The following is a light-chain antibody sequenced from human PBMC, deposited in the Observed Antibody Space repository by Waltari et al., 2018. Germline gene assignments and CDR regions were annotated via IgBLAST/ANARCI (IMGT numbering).Light chain of an antibody. CDR1: SSIVGAGFG. V-gene: IGLV1-40*01. CDR3: QSYDNSLSGPVV. J-gene: IGLJ2*01. Sequence: QSVLTQPPSVSGAPGPRATIPVTASSSIVGAGFGVHWYQQPPEAAPTLPISGDNNRPSGVPDRFSASKSGTSASLAITGLQAEDEADYYCQSYDNSLSGPVVFGGGTKLTV. CDR2: GDN.